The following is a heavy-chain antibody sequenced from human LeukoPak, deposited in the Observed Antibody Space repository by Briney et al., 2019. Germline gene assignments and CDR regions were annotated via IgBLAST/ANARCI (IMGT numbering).Heavy chain of an antibody. CDR3: ARIIIGYSGYDYYYYGMDV. Sequence: SETLSLTCTVSGGSISSSSYYWGWIRQPPGKGLDWIGSIYYSGSTYYNPSLKSRVTISVDTSKNQFSLKLSSVTAADTAVYYCARIIIGYSGYDYYYYGMDVWGQGTTVTVSS. J-gene: IGHJ6*02. D-gene: IGHD5-12*01. V-gene: IGHV4-39*01. CDR1: GGSISSSSYY. CDR2: IYYSGST.